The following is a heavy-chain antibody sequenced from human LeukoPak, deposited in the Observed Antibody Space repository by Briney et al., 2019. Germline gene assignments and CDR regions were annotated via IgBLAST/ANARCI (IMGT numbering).Heavy chain of an antibody. D-gene: IGHD2-2*01. Sequence: ASVKVSCKASGYTFTNYGISWVRQAPGQGLEWMGWISAYNGDTNYAQMLQGRVTLTTDASTNTAYMELRSLRSEDTAVYYCARGPMSSRAGHFDYWGQGTLVTVSS. J-gene: IGHJ4*02. CDR3: ARGPMSSRAGHFDY. CDR1: GYTFTNYG. CDR2: ISAYNGDT. V-gene: IGHV1-18*01.